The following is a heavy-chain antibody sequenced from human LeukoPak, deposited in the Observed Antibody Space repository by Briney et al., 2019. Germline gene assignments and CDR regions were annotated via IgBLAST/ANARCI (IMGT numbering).Heavy chain of an antibody. V-gene: IGHV3-7*01. J-gene: IGHJ3*02. CDR1: GFMSISNW. CDR2: INQDGSEE. D-gene: IGHD2-15*01. CDR3: ARVSCGDGSCYRSAFDI. Sequence: PGGSLRLSCAASGFMSISNWMTWVRQAPGKGVEWVANINQDGSEESYVDSVKGRFSISRDNAKNSLYLQMNSLRAEDTALYYCARVSCGDGSCYRSAFDIWGQGAMVAVSS.